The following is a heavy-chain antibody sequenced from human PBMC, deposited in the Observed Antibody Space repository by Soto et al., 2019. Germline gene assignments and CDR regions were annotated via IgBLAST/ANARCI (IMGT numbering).Heavy chain of an antibody. CDR2: MNPNSGNT. J-gene: IGHJ6*02. CDR1: EYTFTSYE. V-gene: IGHV1-8*01. D-gene: IGHD6-13*01. Sequence: VQLVQSGAEVKKPGASVKVSCKASEYTFTSYEINWVRQTAGQGLEWMGWMNPNSGNTGYAQKFQGRVTMTRNTSISTAYMELSSLRSEDTAVYYCARRGYSSSWYYYYYYGMDVWGQGTTVTVSS. CDR3: ARRGYSSSWYYYYYYGMDV.